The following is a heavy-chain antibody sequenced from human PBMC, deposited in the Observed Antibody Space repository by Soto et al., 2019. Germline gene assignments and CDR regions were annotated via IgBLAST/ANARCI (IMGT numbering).Heavy chain of an antibody. CDR3: ARDAWYQLLFHDYYYMDV. CDR1: GYTFTSYA. V-gene: IGHV1-3*01. J-gene: IGHJ6*03. D-gene: IGHD2-2*01. CDR2: INAGNGNT. Sequence: QVQLVQSGAEVKKPGASVKVSCKASGYTFTSYAMHWVRQAPGQRLERMGWINAGNGNTKYSQKFQGRVTITRDTSASTAYMELSSLRSEDTAVYYCARDAWYQLLFHDYYYMDVWGKGTTVTVSS.